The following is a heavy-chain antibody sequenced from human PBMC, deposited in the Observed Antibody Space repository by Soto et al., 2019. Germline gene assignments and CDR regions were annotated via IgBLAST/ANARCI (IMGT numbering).Heavy chain of an antibody. Sequence: SVRVSCKASGGTFGSYAISWVRQAPGQGLEWMGGIIPIFGTANYAQKFQGRVTITADESTSTAYMELSSLRSEDTAVYYCARDSSKPIAAASYYYYGMDVWGQGTTVTVSS. CDR2: IIPIFGTA. CDR1: GGTFGSYA. D-gene: IGHD6-13*01. J-gene: IGHJ6*02. V-gene: IGHV1-69*13. CDR3: ARDSSKPIAAASYYYYGMDV.